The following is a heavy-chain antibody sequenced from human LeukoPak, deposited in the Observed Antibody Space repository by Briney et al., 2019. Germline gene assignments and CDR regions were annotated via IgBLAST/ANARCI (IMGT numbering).Heavy chain of an antibody. CDR1: GFTFRNCA. CDR2: VSDSGDDT. CDR3: TRSLYGGFDY. Sequence: GGSLRLSCAASGFTFRNCAMSWVRQAPGEGLECVSAVSDSGDDTYYTDSVKGRFTISRDNSKNTLNLQMNSLRAEDTAVYYCTRSLYGGFDYWGQGTLVTVSS. D-gene: IGHD3-16*02. J-gene: IGHJ4*02. V-gene: IGHV3-23*01.